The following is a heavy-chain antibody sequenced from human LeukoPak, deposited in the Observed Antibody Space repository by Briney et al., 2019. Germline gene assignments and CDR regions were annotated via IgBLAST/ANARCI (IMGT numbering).Heavy chain of an antibody. CDR2: ISGSGGST. Sequence: GGSLRLSCAASGFTFSSYAMSWVRQAPGKGLEWVSTISGSGGSTYYADSVKGRFTISRDNSKNTLHLQMNSLRAEDTAVYYCAKVTGGDMITYGGPDYWGQGTLVTVSS. CDR1: GFTFSSYA. CDR3: AKVTGGDMITYGGPDY. D-gene: IGHD3-16*01. V-gene: IGHV3-23*01. J-gene: IGHJ4*02.